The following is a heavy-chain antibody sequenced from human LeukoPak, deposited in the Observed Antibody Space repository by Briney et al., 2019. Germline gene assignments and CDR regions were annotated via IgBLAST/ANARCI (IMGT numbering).Heavy chain of an antibody. V-gene: IGHV3-11*04. CDR2: ISPVSTTI. CDR3: ARERYCSGGSCYFPFDP. D-gene: IGHD2-15*01. Sequence: GGSLRLSCATSGFIFRDYYMIWIRQAPGKGLECISYISPVSTTIYYADSVKGRFTISRDNAKNSLYLQMNSLRAEDTAVYYCARERYCSGGSCYFPFDPWGQGTLVTVSS. J-gene: IGHJ5*02. CDR1: GFIFRDYY.